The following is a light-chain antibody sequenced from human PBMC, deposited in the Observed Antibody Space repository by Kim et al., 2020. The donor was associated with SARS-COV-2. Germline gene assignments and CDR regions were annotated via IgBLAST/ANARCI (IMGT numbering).Light chain of an antibody. J-gene: IGLJ2*01. CDR1: SLRSYY. CDR3: NSRDSNDNVV. Sequence: SSELTQDPAVSVALGQTVMITCQGDSLRSYYATWYQQKPGQAPIVVIYGKNNRPSGIPDRFSGSSSGNTASLTITGTQAGDEADYYCNSRDSNDNVVFGGGTQLTVL. V-gene: IGLV3-19*01. CDR2: GKN.